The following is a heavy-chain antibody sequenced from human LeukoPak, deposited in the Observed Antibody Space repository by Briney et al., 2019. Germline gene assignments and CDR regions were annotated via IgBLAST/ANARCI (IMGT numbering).Heavy chain of an antibody. V-gene: IGHV3-7*01. CDR2: IKQDGSEK. CDR3: ARGKPVRDYYYYYMDV. Sequence: PGGSLRLSCAASGFTFSSYWMSWVRQAPGKGLEWGANIKQDGSEKYYVDSVKGRFTISRDNAKNSLYLQMNSLRAEDTAVYYCARGKPVRDYYYYYMDVWGKGTTVTVSS. D-gene: IGHD1-14*01. J-gene: IGHJ6*03. CDR1: GFTFSSYW.